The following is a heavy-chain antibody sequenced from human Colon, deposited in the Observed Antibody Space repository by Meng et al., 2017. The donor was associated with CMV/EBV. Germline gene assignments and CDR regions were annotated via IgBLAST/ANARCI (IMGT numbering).Heavy chain of an antibody. V-gene: IGHV3-74*01. CDR2: INGNGISV. CDR1: GFTVTTSW. D-gene: IGHD1-14*01. Sequence: GGSLRLSCAASGFTVTTSWMHWVRQAPGKGLDWVARINGNGISVSYADSVKGRFTISREDAKNSLYLQMNSLRAGDTAVYYCARGPPRTGGYFDYWGQGTLVTVSS. J-gene: IGHJ4*02. CDR3: ARGPPRTGGYFDY.